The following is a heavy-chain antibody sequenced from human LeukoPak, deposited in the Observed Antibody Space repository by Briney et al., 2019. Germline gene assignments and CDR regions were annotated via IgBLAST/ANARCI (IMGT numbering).Heavy chain of an antibody. D-gene: IGHD3-22*01. V-gene: IGHV1-46*01. CDR2: INPSGGST. CDR1: GYTFTSYY. Sequence: GASVKVSCKASGYTFTSYYMHWVRQAPGQGLEWMGIINPSGGSTSYAQKFQGRVTMTRDTSTSTVYMELSSLRSEDTAVYYCARDYYYDSSGYYYVANYFDYWGQGTLDTVSS. J-gene: IGHJ4*02. CDR3: ARDYYYDSSGYYYVANYFDY.